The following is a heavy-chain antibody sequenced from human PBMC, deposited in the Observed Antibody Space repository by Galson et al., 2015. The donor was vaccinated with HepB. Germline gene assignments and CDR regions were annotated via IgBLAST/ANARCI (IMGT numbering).Heavy chain of an antibody. CDR3: AKTALRLPPDY. Sequence: SLRLSCAASGFTFSDYYMSWIRQAPGKGLEWVSYISSSGSTIYYADSVKGRFTISRDNAKNSLYLQMNSLRAEDTAVYYCAKTALRLPPDYWGQGTLVTVSS. J-gene: IGHJ4*02. D-gene: IGHD3-3*01. V-gene: IGHV3-11*01. CDR1: GFTFSDYY. CDR2: ISSSGSTI.